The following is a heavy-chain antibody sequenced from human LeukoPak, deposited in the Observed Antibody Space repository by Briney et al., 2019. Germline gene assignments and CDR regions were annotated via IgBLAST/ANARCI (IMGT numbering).Heavy chain of an antibody. D-gene: IGHD3-16*01. J-gene: IGHJ4*02. CDR1: GFTVSSNS. CDR2: IYSDNT. Sequence: GGSLRLSFTVSGFTVSSNSMSWVRQAPGKGLEWVSFIYSDNTHYSDSVKGRFTVSRDNSKNTLYLQMNSLRAEDTAVYYCARRAGAYSHPYDYWGQGTLVTVSS. CDR3: ARRAGAYSHPYDY. V-gene: IGHV3-53*01.